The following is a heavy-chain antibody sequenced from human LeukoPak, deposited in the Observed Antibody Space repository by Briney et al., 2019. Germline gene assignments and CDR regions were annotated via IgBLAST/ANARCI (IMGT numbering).Heavy chain of an antibody. CDR3: STTHNGDPDHFDY. J-gene: IGHJ4*02. Sequence: GGSLRLSCAASGFTFNNYAMTWVRQAPGKGLEWVSAISGSGRSTYYADSVKGRFTISRDNAKNTLYLQTNSLRVEDTAIYYCSTTHNGDPDHFDYWGQGTLVTVSS. CDR1: GFTFNNYA. V-gene: IGHV3-23*01. D-gene: IGHD2-8*01. CDR2: ISGSGRST.